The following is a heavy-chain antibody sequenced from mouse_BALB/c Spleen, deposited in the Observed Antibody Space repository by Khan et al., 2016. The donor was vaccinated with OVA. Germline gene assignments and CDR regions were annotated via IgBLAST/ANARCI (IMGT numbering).Heavy chain of an antibody. J-gene: IGHJ3*01. D-gene: IGHD1-1*01. CDR2: ISSCCSYT. V-gene: IGHV5-6*01. Sequence: EVELVESGGDLVKPEGSLKLSCAASGFTFSTYGMSWVRQTPDKRLEWVATISSCCSYTYYPDSVQGRVTISRDNAKNTLYLQMSSLKSEDTAMFYCARLAYYYDSEGFAYWGQGTLVTVSA. CDR3: ARLAYYYDSEGFAY. CDR1: GFTFSTYG.